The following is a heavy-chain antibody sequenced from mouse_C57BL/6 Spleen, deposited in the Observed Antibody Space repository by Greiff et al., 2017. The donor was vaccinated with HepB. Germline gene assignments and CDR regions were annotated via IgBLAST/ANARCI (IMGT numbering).Heavy chain of an antibody. V-gene: IGHV1-82*01. CDR2: IYPGDGDT. D-gene: IGHD1-1*01. CDR1: GYAFSSSW. J-gene: IGHJ1*03. CDR3: ASSIARGYFDV. Sequence: VQLQQSGPELVKPGASVKISCKASGYAFSSSWMNWVKQRPGKGLEWIGRIYPGDGDTNYNGKFKGKATLTADKSSSTAYMQLSSLTSEDSAVYFCASSIARGYFDVWSKGTTVTVAS.